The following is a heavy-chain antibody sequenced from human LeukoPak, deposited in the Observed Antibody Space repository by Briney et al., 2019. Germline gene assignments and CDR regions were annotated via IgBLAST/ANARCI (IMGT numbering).Heavy chain of an antibody. CDR1: GFTFTTYA. CDR2: ISNNGGDT. CDR3: AKSMSTGYRGFFDY. D-gene: IGHD5/OR15-5a*01. V-gene: IGHV3-23*01. Sequence: GGSLRLSCASSGFTFTTYAMSWVRQAPGMGLEWVSSISNNGGDTYYVDPVKGRLSISRDNSKNTLYLQINSLRAEDTAMYYCAKSMSTGYRGFFDYWGQGTLVSVSS. J-gene: IGHJ4*02.